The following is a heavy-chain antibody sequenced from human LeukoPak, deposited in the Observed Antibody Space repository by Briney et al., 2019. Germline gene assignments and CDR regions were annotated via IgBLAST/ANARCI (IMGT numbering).Heavy chain of an antibody. J-gene: IGHJ4*02. CDR2: IYYSGST. V-gene: IGHV4-59*01. D-gene: IGHD3-10*01. CDR3: ARVGRGSGTYQSYYFDY. Sequence: SETLSLTCTVSGGSISSYYWSWIRQPPGKGLEWIGYIYYSGSTNNNPSLKSRATISLDTSKNQFSLKLTSVTAADTAVYYCARVGRGSGTYQSYYFDYWGQGTLVTVSS. CDR1: GGSISSYY.